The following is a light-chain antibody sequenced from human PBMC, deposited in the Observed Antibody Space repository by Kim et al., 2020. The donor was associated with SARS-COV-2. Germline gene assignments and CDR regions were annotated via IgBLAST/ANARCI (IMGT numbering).Light chain of an antibody. Sequence: QSALTQPAAVSGSPGQSITISCTGTSSDVGGYNYVSCYQRHPGKAPKLMIYDVSNRPSGVSNRFSGSKSGNTASLNISGLQAEDEADYYCSSYTSSSTYVFGTGTKVTVL. CDR1: SSDVGGYNY. V-gene: IGLV2-14*03. CDR2: DVS. J-gene: IGLJ1*01. CDR3: SSYTSSSTYV.